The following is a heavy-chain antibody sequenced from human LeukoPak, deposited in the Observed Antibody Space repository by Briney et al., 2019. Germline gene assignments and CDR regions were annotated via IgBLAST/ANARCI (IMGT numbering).Heavy chain of an antibody. CDR1: GYTFTSYG. CDR2: ISAYNGNT. J-gene: IGHJ5*02. D-gene: IGHD5-12*01. CDR3: AREGQGYSGYDLRIWGYNWFDP. Sequence: ASVKVSCKASGYTFTSYGISWVRQAPGQGLEWMGWISAYNGNTNYAQKLQGRVTMTTDTSTSTAYMELRSLRSDDTAVYYCAREGQGYSGYDLRIWGYNWFDPWGQGTLVTVSS. V-gene: IGHV1-18*01.